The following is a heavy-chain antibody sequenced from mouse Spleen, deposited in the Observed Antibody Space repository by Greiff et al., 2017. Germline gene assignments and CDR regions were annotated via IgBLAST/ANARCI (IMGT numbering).Heavy chain of an antibody. CDR2: ISSGGDYI. J-gene: IGHJ2*01. CDR1: GFTFSSYA. D-gene: IGHD4-1*01. Sequence: EVKVEESGEGLVKPGGSLKLSCAASGFTFSSYAMSWVRQTPEKRLEWVAYISSGGDYIYYADTVKGRFTISRDNARNTLYLQMSSLKSEDTAMYYCTRDLNWDVGYFDYWGQGTTLTVSS. V-gene: IGHV5-9-1*02. CDR3: TRDLNWDVGYFDY.